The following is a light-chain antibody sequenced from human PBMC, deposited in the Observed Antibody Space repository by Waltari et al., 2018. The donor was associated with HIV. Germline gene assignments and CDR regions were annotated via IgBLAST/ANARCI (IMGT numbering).Light chain of an antibody. CDR2: SNN. J-gene: IGLJ1*01. CDR3: AAWDDSLNDSYV. CDR1: SSKIGSNA. V-gene: IGLV1-44*01. Sequence: QSVLTQPPSASGTPGQRVTISCSGSSSKIGSNAVNWYPQLPGTAPKLLIYSNNQRPSGVPDRFSGSKSGTSASLAISGLQSDDEADYYCAAWDDSLNDSYVFGPGIKVTVL.